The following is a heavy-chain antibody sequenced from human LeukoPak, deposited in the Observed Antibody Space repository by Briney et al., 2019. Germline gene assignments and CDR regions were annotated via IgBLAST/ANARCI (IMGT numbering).Heavy chain of an antibody. J-gene: IGHJ5*02. V-gene: IGHV4-59*01. Sequence: PSETLSLACSFFGDSFSEYYWTWIRRPPGGTLEWIGHIYYRGSTKYNPSLKNRVTISVDTSKNQVSLTLTSVTAAVTAVYYCARAMRWTSGPVELGWFDRWGQGTQVTVSS. CDR3: ARAMRWTSGPVELGWFDR. CDR2: IYYRGST. CDR1: GDSFSEYY. D-gene: IGHD1-1*01.